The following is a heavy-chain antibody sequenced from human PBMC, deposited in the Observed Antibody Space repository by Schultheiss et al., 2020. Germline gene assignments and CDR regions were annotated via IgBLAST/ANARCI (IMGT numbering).Heavy chain of an antibody. J-gene: IGHJ4*02. CDR1: GGSISSYY. D-gene: IGHD3-16*01. Sequence: SETLSLTCTVSGGSISSYYWSWIRQPAGKGLEWIGRIYTSGSTNYNPSLKSRVTISVDTSKNQFSLNLTSVTTADTAVYYCARVDGSLWMGEYVAYWGQGALVTVSS. V-gene: IGHV4-4*07. CDR3: ARVDGSLWMGEYVAY. CDR2: IYTSGST.